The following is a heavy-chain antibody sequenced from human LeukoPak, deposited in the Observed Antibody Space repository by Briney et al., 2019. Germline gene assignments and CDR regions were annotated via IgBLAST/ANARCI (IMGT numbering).Heavy chain of an antibody. D-gene: IGHD4-23*01. CDR3: ARTGVTLDWYFDL. V-gene: IGHV4-4*07. CDR1: GGSISSYS. J-gene: IGHJ2*01. CDR2: FYTSGTT. Sequence: PSETLSLTCSVSGGSISSYSWNWIRQPAGKGLEWIGRFYTSGTTNYNPSLKSRVTMSIDTSKNQASLKMRSVPAADTAVYYCARTGVTLDWYFDLWGRGTLVSVSS.